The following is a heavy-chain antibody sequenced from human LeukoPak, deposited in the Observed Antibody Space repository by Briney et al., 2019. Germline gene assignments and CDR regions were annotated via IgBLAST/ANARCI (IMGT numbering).Heavy chain of an antibody. Sequence: GESLKISCKGSGYSFTSYWIGWVRQVPGKGLEWTGIIWPDDSDKRYSPSFQGQVTISADKSISTAYLQWSSLKASDTAMYYCARQGKDGYRVVDYWGQGTLVTVSS. V-gene: IGHV5-51*01. CDR1: GYSFTSYW. CDR3: ARQGKDGYRVVDY. D-gene: IGHD5-24*01. CDR2: IWPDDSDK. J-gene: IGHJ4*02.